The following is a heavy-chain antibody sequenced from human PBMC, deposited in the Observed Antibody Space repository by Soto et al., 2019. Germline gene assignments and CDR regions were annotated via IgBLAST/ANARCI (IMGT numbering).Heavy chain of an antibody. CDR3: ARDGASRLGKFYYYGMDV. CDR1: GFTFSSYW. D-gene: IGHD3-16*01. CDR2: IKQDGSEK. Sequence: GGSLRLSCAASGFTFSSYWMSWVRQAPGKGLEWVANIKQDGSEKYYVDSVKGRFTISRDDAKNSLYLQMNSLRAEDTAVYYCARDGASRLGKFYYYGMDVWGQGTTITVSS. V-gene: IGHV3-7*04. J-gene: IGHJ6*02.